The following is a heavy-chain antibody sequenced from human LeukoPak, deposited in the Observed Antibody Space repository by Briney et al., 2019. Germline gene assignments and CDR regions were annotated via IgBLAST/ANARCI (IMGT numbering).Heavy chain of an antibody. J-gene: IGHJ5*02. CDR2: INSYSGGT. V-gene: IGHV1-2*02. CDR3: ESTLRYCSYFSCPGMAP. D-gene: IGHD2-15*01. Sequence: ASVKVFCKASGHTFTGYYMQWVRQAPGQGLVGMGCINSYSGGTLYAQEFQGRVNMPRHTSIQTVYMEVSRLTSDDTAVYFCESTLRYCSYFSCPGMAPWGQGTLVPLSS. CDR1: GHTFTGYY.